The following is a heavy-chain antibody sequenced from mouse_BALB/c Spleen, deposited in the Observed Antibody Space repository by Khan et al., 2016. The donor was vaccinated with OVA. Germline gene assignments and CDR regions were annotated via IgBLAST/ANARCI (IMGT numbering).Heavy chain of an antibody. CDR2: INTYIGEP. J-gene: IGHJ4*01. D-gene: IGHD2-10*01. Sequence: KQSPGKVLKWMGWINTYIGEPTYADDFKGRFAFTVETSASTAYLQINNLKNEDTATYFCARPPYFSYTLDYWGQGTSVTVSS. CDR3: ARPPYFSYTLDY. V-gene: IGHV9-3-1*01.